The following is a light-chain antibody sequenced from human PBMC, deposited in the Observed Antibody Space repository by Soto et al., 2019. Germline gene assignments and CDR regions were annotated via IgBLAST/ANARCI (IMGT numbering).Light chain of an antibody. Sequence: QSVLTQPASVSGSPGQSITISCTGTSSDVGNYKYVSWYQQHPGKAPKLMIYEVSNRPSGVSNRFSGSKSGNTASLTISGLQAEDETDYFFFPYTSSGTYVFGTGTKVTVL. V-gene: IGLV2-14*01. J-gene: IGLJ1*01. CDR3: FPYTSSGTYV. CDR2: EVS. CDR1: SSDVGNYKY.